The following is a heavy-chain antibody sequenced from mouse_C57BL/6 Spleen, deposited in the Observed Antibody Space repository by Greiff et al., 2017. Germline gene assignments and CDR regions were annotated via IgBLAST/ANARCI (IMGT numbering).Heavy chain of an antibody. J-gene: IGHJ3*01. Sequence: QVQLKQPGAELVKPGASVKLSCKASGYTFTSYWMHWVKQRPGQGLEWIGMIHPNSGSTNYNEKFKSKATLTVDKSSSTAYMQLSSLTSEDSAVYYCAKRGYDGQEFAYWGQGTLVTVSA. V-gene: IGHV1-64*01. CDR3: AKRGYDGQEFAY. CDR1: GYTFTSYW. CDR2: IHPNSGST. D-gene: IGHD2-3*01.